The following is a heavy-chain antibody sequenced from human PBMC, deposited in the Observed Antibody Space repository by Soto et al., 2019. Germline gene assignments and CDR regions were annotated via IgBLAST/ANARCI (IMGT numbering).Heavy chain of an antibody. J-gene: IGHJ3*02. CDR3: ARRPTSTVTTAFDI. Sequence: SETLSLTCTVSGASVSSSSNYWSWIRQPPGKGLEWIGYIYYTGSTNYNPSLKSRVTISVDTSKNRFSLKLNSVTAAGTAIYYCARRPTSTVTTAFDIWGQGTMVTVS. V-gene: IGHV4-61*01. CDR1: GASVSSSSNY. D-gene: IGHD4-4*01. CDR2: IYYTGST.